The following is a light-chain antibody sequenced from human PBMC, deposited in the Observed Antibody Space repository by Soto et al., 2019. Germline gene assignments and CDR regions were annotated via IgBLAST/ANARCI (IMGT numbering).Light chain of an antibody. CDR2: EVS. CDR1: NSDIGDYNS. V-gene: IGLV2-14*03. Sequence: QSALTQPASVSGSPGQSITISCTGTNSDIGDYNSVSWYQQHPGKAPKLIIYEVSHRPSGVSNRFSGSKSGNTASLTISGLQADDEADYYCNSFTTSTTPYVFGTGTKVIVL. CDR3: NSFTTSTTPYV. J-gene: IGLJ1*01.